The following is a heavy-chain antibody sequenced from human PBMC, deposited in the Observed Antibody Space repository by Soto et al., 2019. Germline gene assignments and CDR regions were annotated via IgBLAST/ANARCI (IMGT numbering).Heavy chain of an antibody. V-gene: IGHV1-69*01. CDR1: GGTFSSYA. D-gene: IGHD6-6*01. CDR2: IIPIFGTP. CDR3: ARGEGARPIRMYV. J-gene: IGHJ6*01. Sequence: QVQLVQSGAEVKKPGSSVKVSCKASGGTFSSYAISWVRQAPGQGLEWMGGIIPIFGTPNYAQKFQGRVTIAAGETTSTGYMELSSLRTEEPAVYYCARGEGARPIRMYVRGQGTTGTVSS.